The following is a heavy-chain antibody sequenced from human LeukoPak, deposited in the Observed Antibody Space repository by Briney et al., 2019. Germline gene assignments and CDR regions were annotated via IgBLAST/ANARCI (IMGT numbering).Heavy chain of an antibody. J-gene: IGHJ4*02. D-gene: IGHD5-24*01. CDR2: ISYTGSA. CDR3: ARGRWLQYYFDY. Sequence: PSETQSLTCTVSGGSLSSYYWSWIRQPPGKGLEWIGYISYTGSANYNPSLKSRVSISVDTTKSHFSLRLSSVTAADTAVYYCARGRWLQYYFDYWGQGTLVTVSS. V-gene: IGHV4-59*01. CDR1: GGSLSSYY.